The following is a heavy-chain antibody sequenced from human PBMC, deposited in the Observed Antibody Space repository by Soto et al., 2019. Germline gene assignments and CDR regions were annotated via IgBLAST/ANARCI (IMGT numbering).Heavy chain of an antibody. CDR3: ARGGRGGFDY. CDR2: ISPDGSTT. V-gene: IGHV3-74*01. Sequence: EVQLVESGRGLVQPGGSLRLSCAASGFTFTIYWMHWVRQAPGKGLVWVSRISPDGSTTYYADSVQGRFHISRDNAKNTLYLQMNSLRAEDTAVYDCARGGRGGFDYWGLGTLVTVSS. CDR1: GFTFTIYW. J-gene: IGHJ4*02. D-gene: IGHD3-16*01.